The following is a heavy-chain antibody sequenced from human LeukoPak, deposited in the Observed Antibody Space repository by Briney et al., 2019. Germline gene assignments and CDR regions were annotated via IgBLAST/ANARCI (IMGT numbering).Heavy chain of an antibody. CDR1: GFTFSDHY. J-gene: IGHJ5*02. V-gene: IGHV3-11*01. D-gene: IGHD3-16*01. CDR3: ATDTYDYVWGSP. CDR2: ISSDSRII. Sequence: GGSLRLSCAASGFTFSDHYMSWIRQAPGKGLEWLSQISSDSRIIYYADSVKGRFTVSRDNARQSLYLQMNSLRADDTAVYYCATDTYDYVWGSPWGQGTLVTVYS.